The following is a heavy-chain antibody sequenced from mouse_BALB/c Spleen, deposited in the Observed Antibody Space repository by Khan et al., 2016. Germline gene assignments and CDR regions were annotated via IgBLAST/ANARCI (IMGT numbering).Heavy chain of an antibody. CDR2: IWSGENT. V-gene: IGHV2-5*01. CDR3: AKNTLKYYGLDY. CDR1: GFSLTTYG. Sequence: QVQLKQSGPGLVQPSQSLSITCTVSGFSLTTYGVHWVRQSPGKGLEWLGVIWSGENTDYNAAFMSRLNITKDNSKSQVFFKMSSLQADDTAIYYCAKNTLKYYGLDYWGQGTSVTVSS. J-gene: IGHJ4*01.